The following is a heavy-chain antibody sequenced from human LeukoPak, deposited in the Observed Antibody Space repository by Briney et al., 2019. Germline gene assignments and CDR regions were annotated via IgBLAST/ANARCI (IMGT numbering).Heavy chain of an antibody. D-gene: IGHD3-9*01. V-gene: IGHV3-23*01. CDR1: GFTFSSYV. CDR3: AKGRNVLRYPYGMDV. Sequence: GGSLRLSCAASGFTFSSYVMSWVRQAPGKGLEWVSSISNSGGSTYYADSVKGRFTISRDNSKNTLYLQMNSLRAEDTAVYYCAKGRNVLRYPYGMDVWGQGTTVTVSS. CDR2: ISNSGGST. J-gene: IGHJ6*02.